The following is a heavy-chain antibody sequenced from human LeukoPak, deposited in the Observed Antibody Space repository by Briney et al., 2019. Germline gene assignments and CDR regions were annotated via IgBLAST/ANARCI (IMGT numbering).Heavy chain of an antibody. J-gene: IGHJ4*02. CDR2: VSGSGRGENT. V-gene: IGHV3-23*01. D-gene: IGHD3-10*01. Sequence: PGGSLRLSCAASGFTFSSSAMSWVRQAPGKGLEWVSNVSGSGRGENTYYADSVKGRFTISRDNSKNTLILQMNSLRAEDTAVYYCAKDPENGSGSYYNVDLGNYFDYWGQGTLVTVSS. CDR1: GFTFSSSA. CDR3: AKDPENGSGSYYNVDLGNYFDY.